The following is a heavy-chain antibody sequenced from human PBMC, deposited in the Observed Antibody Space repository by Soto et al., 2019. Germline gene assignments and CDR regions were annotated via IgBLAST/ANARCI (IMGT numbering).Heavy chain of an antibody. Sequence: SETLSLTCTVSGGSISNYFCNWIRQPAGKGLEWIGRIDNSGSTNYNPSLKSRITMSADTSRDQFSLKLNSVTAADTAVYYCARGGQDFWSGPFDYWGQGALVTVSS. D-gene: IGHD3-3*01. CDR3: ARGGQDFWSGPFDY. CDR2: IDNSGST. CDR1: GGSISNYF. J-gene: IGHJ4*02. V-gene: IGHV4-4*07.